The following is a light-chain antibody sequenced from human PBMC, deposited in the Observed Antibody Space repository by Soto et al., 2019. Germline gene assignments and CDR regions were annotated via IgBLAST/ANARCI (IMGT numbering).Light chain of an antibody. J-gene: IGKJ1*01. Sequence: TQSPDILSLSPGERVTITCRASQSISSWLAWYQQKPGKAPKLLIYDASSLESGVPSRFSGSGSGTEFTLTISSLQPDDFATYYCQQYNSYSWTFGQGTKVEIK. CDR2: DAS. CDR3: QQYNSYSWT. V-gene: IGKV1-5*01. CDR1: QSISSW.